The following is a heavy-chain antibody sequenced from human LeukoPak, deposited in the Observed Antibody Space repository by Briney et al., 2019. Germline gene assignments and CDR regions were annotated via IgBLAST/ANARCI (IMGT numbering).Heavy chain of an antibody. CDR3: AKDSCSGGSCYSPPGGDAFDI. J-gene: IGHJ3*02. CDR1: GFTFSSFA. D-gene: IGHD2-15*01. Sequence: GGSLRLSCAASGFTFSSFAMTWVRQAPGKGLEWVAVISYDGSNKYYADSVKGRFTISRDNSKNTLYLQMNSLRAEDTAVYYCAKDSCSGGSCYSPPGGDAFDIWGQGTMVTVSS. CDR2: ISYDGSNK. V-gene: IGHV3-30*18.